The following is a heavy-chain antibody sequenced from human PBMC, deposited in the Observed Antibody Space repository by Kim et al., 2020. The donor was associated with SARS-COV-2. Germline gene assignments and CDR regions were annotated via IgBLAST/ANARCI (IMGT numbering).Heavy chain of an antibody. CDR3: ARVILTGFSNWFDP. J-gene: IGHJ5*02. Sequence: SETLSLTCTVSGGSISSSSYYWGWIRQPPGKGLEWIGSIYYSGSTYYNPSLKSRVTISVDTSKNQFSLKLSSVTAADTAVYYCARVILTGFSNWFDPWGQGTLVTVSS. CDR2: IYYSGST. CDR1: GGSISSSSYY. D-gene: IGHD3-9*01. V-gene: IGHV4-39*07.